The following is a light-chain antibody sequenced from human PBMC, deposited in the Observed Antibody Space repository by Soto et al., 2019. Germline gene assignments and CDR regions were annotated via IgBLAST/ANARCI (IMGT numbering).Light chain of an antibody. V-gene: IGKV3-20*01. Sequence: EIVLTQSPGTLSLSPGERATLSCRASQSVRSSYLAWYQQKPGQAPRLLIYGASTRATGIPDRFSGSGSGTDFTLTISRLEPEDFALYYCQQYGSAITFGQGTRLEIK. J-gene: IGKJ5*01. CDR3: QQYGSAIT. CDR2: GAS. CDR1: QSVRSSY.